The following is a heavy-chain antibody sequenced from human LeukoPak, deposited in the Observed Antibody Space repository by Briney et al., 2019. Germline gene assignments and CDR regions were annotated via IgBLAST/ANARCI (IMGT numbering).Heavy chain of an antibody. CDR1: GYGFTSYW. Sequence: GESLKISCKGSGYGFTSYWIGWVRQMPGKGLEWMGIIYPGDSDTRYSPSFQGQVTISADKSISTAYLQWSSLKASDTAMYYCASSSKAAKSTSSYGMDVWGQGTTVTVSS. CDR3: ASSSKAAKSTSSYGMDV. D-gene: IGHD2-2*01. J-gene: IGHJ6*02. CDR2: IYPGDSDT. V-gene: IGHV5-51*01.